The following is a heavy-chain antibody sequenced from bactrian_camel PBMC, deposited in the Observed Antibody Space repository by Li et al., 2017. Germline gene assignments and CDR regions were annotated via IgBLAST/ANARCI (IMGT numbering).Heavy chain of an antibody. CDR2: IYHGGGAT. V-gene: IGHV3S25*01. J-gene: IGHJ6*01. Sequence: GSVSAGGSLRLSCTASEFTYSRTWLGWFRQGPGKEREGVAAIYHGGGATAYADSVKGRFTISQDNAKKTVHLQMNSLEPQDTAMYYCAADKCLYADYGLAADFGFWGQGTQVT. CDR3: AADKCLYADYGLAADFGF. CDR1: EFTYSRTW. D-gene: IGHD4*01.